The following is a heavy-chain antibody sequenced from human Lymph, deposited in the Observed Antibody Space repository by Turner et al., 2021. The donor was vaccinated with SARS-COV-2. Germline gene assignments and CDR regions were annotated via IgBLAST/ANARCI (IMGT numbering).Heavy chain of an antibody. CDR2: NGDEGSNT. CDR3: ARDRTPFGVFDY. J-gene: IGHJ4*02. D-gene: IGHD3-3*01. Sequence: LQLVVSGGGVIQPGRSLTLSWAASGFTFSSYGMHWVRQAAGKGLGWVAGNGDEGSNTTYADSVKGRFTISRDNSKNTLYLQMNSLRTADTAAYDCARDRTPFGVFDYWGQGTLVTVSS. V-gene: IGHV3-33*01. CDR1: GFTFSSYG.